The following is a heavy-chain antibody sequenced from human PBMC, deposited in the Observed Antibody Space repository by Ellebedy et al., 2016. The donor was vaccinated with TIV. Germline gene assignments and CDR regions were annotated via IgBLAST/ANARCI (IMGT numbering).Heavy chain of an antibody. CDR3: AKHWTNGVWLFDY. J-gene: IGHJ4*02. D-gene: IGHD2-8*01. Sequence: GESLKISCAASGFTFSIYGMHWARQAPGKGLEWVAAMSHDGRFKYYADSVKGRFTISRDNSKNTLYLQMNGLRAEDTAVYYCAKHWTNGVWLFDYWGQGTLVTVSS. CDR1: GFTFSIYG. CDR2: MSHDGRFK. V-gene: IGHV3-30*18.